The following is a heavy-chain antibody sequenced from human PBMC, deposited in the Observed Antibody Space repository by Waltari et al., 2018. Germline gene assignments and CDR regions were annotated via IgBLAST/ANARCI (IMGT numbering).Heavy chain of an antibody. V-gene: IGHV3-49*03. Sequence: EVQLVESGGGLVQPGRSLRLPCTTSGFAFSDHGMSWFRQAPGKGLEWVTFIRSKRDSERTDYAASVKGRFTCSRDDSKSIVLLQMNSLNVEDTASYCCVRDGRGHSPDYFASWGQGTLVSVSP. J-gene: IGHJ4*02. CDR1: GFAFSDHG. CDR2: IRSKRDSERT. CDR3: VRDGRGHSPDYFAS. D-gene: IGHD5-18*01.